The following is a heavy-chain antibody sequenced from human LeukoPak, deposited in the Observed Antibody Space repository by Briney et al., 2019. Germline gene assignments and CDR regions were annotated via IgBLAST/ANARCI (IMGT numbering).Heavy chain of an antibody. Sequence: ASVKVSCKTSGGTFTSYAITWVRQAPGQALEWMGKIIPISGTTNYAQKFQGRVTFTADESTSTAYMELSSPRSEDTALYYCARKLRLGGNWFDPWGQGTLVTVSS. V-gene: IGHV1-69*15. D-gene: IGHD1-26*01. J-gene: IGHJ5*02. CDR1: GGTFTSYA. CDR2: IIPISGTT. CDR3: ARKLRLGGNWFDP.